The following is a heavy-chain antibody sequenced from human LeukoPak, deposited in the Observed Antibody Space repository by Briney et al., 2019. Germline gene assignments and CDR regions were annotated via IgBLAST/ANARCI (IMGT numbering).Heavy chain of an antibody. V-gene: IGHV1-69*06. J-gene: IGHJ4*02. CDR2: IIPIFDTP. D-gene: IGHD3-22*01. Sequence: SVKVSCKASGGTFSSYGISWVRQAPGQGLVWMGRIIPIFDTPNYAQDFQGRVTFSADKSTSTAYMEPTSLKSGDTAVYFCVRDYDTSGPQKNYFDFWGQGTLVTVSS. CDR1: GGTFSSYG. CDR3: VRDYDTSGPQKNYFDF.